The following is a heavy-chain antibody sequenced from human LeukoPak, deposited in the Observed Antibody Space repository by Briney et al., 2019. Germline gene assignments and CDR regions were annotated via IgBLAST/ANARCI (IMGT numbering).Heavy chain of an antibody. CDR1: GHTFTSYG. V-gene: IGHV1-18*01. J-gene: IGHJ5*02. CDR2: INTYNGNT. CDR3: ARAPYSSSWYVGNWFDP. Sequence: ASMKVSCKASGHTFTSYGITWVRQAPGQGLEWMGWINTYNGNTNYVQKLQGRVTITADKSTSTAYMELSSLRSEDTAVYYCARAPYSSSWYVGNWFDPWGQGTLVTVSS. D-gene: IGHD6-13*01.